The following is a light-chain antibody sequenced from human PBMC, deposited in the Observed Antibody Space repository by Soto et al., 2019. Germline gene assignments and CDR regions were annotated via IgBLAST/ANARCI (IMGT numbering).Light chain of an antibody. CDR3: QQSYTTPRWT. CDR2: AAS. Sequence: DIQMTQSPSSLSAAVGDRISITCRASQSISNYLNWYQQKPGKAPTILIYAASSLQSGVPSRFSGSGTVTDFKLTITRLLPEDFATYDRQQSYTTPRWTVGQGIKVESK. J-gene: IGKJ1*01. CDR1: QSISNY. V-gene: IGKV1-39*01.